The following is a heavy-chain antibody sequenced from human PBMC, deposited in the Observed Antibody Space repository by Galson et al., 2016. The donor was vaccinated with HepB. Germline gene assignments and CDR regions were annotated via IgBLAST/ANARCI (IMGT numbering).Heavy chain of an antibody. CDR2: IHDSGNT. V-gene: IGHV4-61*01. J-gene: IGHJ6*02. Sequence: SETLSLTCTVSSDPVTSGTYYWSWVRQSPGKGLDWIGYIHDSGNTNYNPSIKSRVTISRDTSKNQFFLELTSVTAADTAVYYCARHQEFRSYYAMDVWGRGTAVIVSS. CDR1: SDPVTSGTYY. CDR3: ARHQEFRSYYAMDV. D-gene: IGHD3-10*01.